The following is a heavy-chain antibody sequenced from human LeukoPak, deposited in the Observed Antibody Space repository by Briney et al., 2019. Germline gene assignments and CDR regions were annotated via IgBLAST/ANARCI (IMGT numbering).Heavy chain of an antibody. CDR3: AKVGSYGYWYFDL. D-gene: IGHD1-26*01. J-gene: IGHJ2*01. V-gene: IGHV3-23*01. CDR1: GFTFSSYA. CDR2: ISGSGGST. Sequence: GGSLRLSCAASGFTFSSYAMSWVRQAPGKGLELVSAISGSGGSTYYADSVKGRFTISRDNSKNTLYLQMNSLRAEDTAVYYCAKVGSYGYWYFDLWGRGTLVTVSS.